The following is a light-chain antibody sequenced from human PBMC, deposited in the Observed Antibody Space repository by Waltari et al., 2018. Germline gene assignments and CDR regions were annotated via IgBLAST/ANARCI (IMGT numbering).Light chain of an antibody. V-gene: IGKV4-1*01. CDR3: QQYYTSPALT. Sequence: DIVMTQSPDSLAVSLGERATINCKSSQSVLHRSNMRNHLAWYQHKRGQPPKLIIYWAYNRESGVPDRCSGSGSGTDFTLTINSLQPEDAAVYYCQQYYTSPALTFGGGTTVEIK. CDR2: WAY. J-gene: IGKJ4*01. CDR1: QSVLHRSNMRNH.